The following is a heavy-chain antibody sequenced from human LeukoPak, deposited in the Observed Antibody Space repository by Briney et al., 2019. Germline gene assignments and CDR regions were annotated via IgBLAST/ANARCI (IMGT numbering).Heavy chain of an antibody. CDR3: ASQGGLLWFGELSGGMDV. V-gene: IGHV3-30-3*01. Sequence: GGSLRLSCAASGFTFSSYAMDWVRQAPGKGLEWVAVISYDGINKYYADSVKGRFTIFRDNSKNTLYLQMNSLRAEDTAVYYCASQGGLLWFGELSGGMDVWGQGTTVTVSS. J-gene: IGHJ6*02. CDR2: ISYDGINK. CDR1: GFTFSSYA. D-gene: IGHD3-10*01.